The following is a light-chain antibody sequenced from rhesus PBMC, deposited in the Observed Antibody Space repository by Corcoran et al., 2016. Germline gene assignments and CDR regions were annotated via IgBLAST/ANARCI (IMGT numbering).Light chain of an antibody. J-gene: IGKJ2*01. CDR1: QSVSSY. CDR2: GAS. CDR3: LQSSNWPYS. Sequence: EIVMTQSPATLALSPGERATLSCRASQSVSSYLAWYQQKPGQAHRLLIYGASNRATGIPDRFSGSGSGTEVTLTIGSLEPVDVGVYFCLQSSNWPYSFGQGTKVEIK. V-gene: IGKV3-24*04.